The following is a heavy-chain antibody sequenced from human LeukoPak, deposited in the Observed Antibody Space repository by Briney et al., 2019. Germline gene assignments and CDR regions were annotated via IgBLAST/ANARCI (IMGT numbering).Heavy chain of an antibody. CDR2: INHSGST. D-gene: IGHD2-21*01. Sequence: SETLSLTCAVYGGSFSGYYWSWIRQPPGKGLEWIGEINHSGSTNYNPSLKSRVTISVDKSKNQFSLKLSSVTAADTAVYYCARSQAILIWFDPWGQGTLVTVSS. J-gene: IGHJ5*02. V-gene: IGHV4-34*01. CDR1: GGSFSGYY. CDR3: ARSQAILIWFDP.